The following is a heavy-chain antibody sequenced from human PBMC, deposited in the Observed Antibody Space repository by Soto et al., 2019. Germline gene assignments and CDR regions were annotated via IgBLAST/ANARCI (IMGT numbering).Heavy chain of an antibody. Sequence: GASVKVSFKASGYSISAYYIHLVRQAPGQGLEWMGWIDPKNGGTVSAQKFQGRLTMTRDTSISTVYMDLSGLTSDDTALYYCGRDDYGIFPYWGQGSMVTVSS. J-gene: IGHJ4*02. V-gene: IGHV1-2*02. CDR2: IDPKNGGT. CDR3: GRDDYGIFPY. D-gene: IGHD3-10*01. CDR1: GYSISAYY.